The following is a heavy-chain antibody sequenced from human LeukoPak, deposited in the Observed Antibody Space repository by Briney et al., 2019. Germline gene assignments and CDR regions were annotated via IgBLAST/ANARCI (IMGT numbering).Heavy chain of an antibody. CDR3: AKDIYASGTYPIFDY. Sequence: GGSLRLSCVASGFTFSNYGMSWVRQAPGKGLEWVSFISISGGSTYCADSVKGRFTISRDNSKSTLYLQLDGLRAEDTAVYYCAKDIYASGTYPIFDYWGQGTLVTVSS. V-gene: IGHV3-23*01. CDR1: GFTFSNYG. CDR2: ISISGGST. D-gene: IGHD3-10*01. J-gene: IGHJ4*02.